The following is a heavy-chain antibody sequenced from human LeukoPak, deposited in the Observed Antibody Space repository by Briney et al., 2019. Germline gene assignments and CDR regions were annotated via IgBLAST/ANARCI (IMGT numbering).Heavy chain of an antibody. Sequence: ASVKVSCKASGYTFTSYGISWVRQAPGQGLEWMGWISAYNGNTNYAQKLQGRVTMTTDTSTSTAYMELGSLRSDDTAVYYCARDRYYYGSGSFLPFDYWGQGTLVTVSS. CDR2: ISAYNGNT. CDR1: GYTFTSYG. D-gene: IGHD3-10*01. J-gene: IGHJ4*02. V-gene: IGHV1-18*01. CDR3: ARDRYYYGSGSFLPFDY.